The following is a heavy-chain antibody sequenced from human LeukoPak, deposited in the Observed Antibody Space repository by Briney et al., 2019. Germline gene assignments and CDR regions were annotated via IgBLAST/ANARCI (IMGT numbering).Heavy chain of an antibody. Sequence: SETLSLTCTVSGGSISSYYWSWIRQPPGKGLEWIGFIYYRGSTNYNPSLESRVTISVDTSKNRFSLKLSSVTAADTAVYYCARDDYYYDTPSRAFDNWGQGTMVTVSS. CDR2: IYYRGST. D-gene: IGHD3-22*01. CDR3: ARDDYYYDTPSRAFDN. J-gene: IGHJ3*02. V-gene: IGHV4-59*01. CDR1: GGSISSYY.